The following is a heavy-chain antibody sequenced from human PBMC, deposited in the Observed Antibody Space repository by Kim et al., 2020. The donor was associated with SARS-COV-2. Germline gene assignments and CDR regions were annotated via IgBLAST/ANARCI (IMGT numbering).Heavy chain of an antibody. CDR2: IYYSGST. V-gene: IGHV4-39*07. CDR3: ARASVLITFFDS. D-gene: IGHD3-22*01. J-gene: IGHJ4*02. Sequence: SETLSLTCTVSGGSISSDNYFWGWIRQPPGKGLEWIGNIYYSGSTYYNSSLKRRVTISLDTSKNQFSLTLSSVTAADTAVYYCARASVLITFFDSWGLGTLVTVSS. CDR1: GGSISSDNYF.